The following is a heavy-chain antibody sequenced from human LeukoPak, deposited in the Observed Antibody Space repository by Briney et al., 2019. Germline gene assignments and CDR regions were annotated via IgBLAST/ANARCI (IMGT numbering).Heavy chain of an antibody. CDR3: ARAVAEMPRDPGYYYYMAV. CDR2: IYTSGST. Sequence: SETLSLTCTVSGGSISSYYWSWIRQPAGKGLEWIGRIYTSGSTNYNPSLKSQVTMSVDTSKNQFSLKLSSVTAADTAVYYCARAVAEMPRDPGYYYYMAVWGKGTTVTVSS. D-gene: IGHD6-19*01. V-gene: IGHV4-4*07. J-gene: IGHJ6*03. CDR1: GGSISSYY.